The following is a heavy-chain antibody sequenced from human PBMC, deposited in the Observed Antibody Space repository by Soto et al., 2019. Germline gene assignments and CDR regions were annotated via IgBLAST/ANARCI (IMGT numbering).Heavy chain of an antibody. CDR1: GGSVSSGSYY. V-gene: IGHV4-61*01. CDR2: IYYSGST. CDR3: ARDLGDGYHPYFDY. D-gene: IGHD5-12*01. Sequence: QVQLQESGPGLVKPSETLSLTCTVSGGSVSSGSYYWSWIRQPPGKGLEWIGYIYYSGSTNYNPYLKSRVTISVATSKNQSSLKLSSVTAADTAVYYCARDLGDGYHPYFDYWGQGTLVTVSS. J-gene: IGHJ4*02.